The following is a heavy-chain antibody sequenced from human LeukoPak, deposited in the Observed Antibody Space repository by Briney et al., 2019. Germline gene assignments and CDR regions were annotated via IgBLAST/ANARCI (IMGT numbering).Heavy chain of an antibody. CDR1: GGSISSYY. V-gene: IGHV4-59*08. CDR3: ASSSITMVRGVIYYYGMDV. D-gene: IGHD3-10*01. CDR2: IYYSGST. Sequence: SETLSLTCTVSGGSISSYYWSWIRQPPGKGLEWIGYIYYSGSTNYNPSLKSRVTISVDTSKNQFSLKLSSVTAADTAVYSCASSSITMVRGVIYYYGMDVWGQGTTVTVSS. J-gene: IGHJ6*02.